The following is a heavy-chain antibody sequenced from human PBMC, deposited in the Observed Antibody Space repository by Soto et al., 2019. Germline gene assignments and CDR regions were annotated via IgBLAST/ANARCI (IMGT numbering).Heavy chain of an antibody. V-gene: IGHV4-59*01. CDR3: ARGWLQLTSLFDY. Sequence: PSETLSLTCTVSGGSIISYYCIWIRHPPLKGLEWIGYIYYSGSTNYNPSLKSRVTISVDTSKNQFSLKLSSVTAADTAVYYCARGWLQLTSLFDYWGQGTLVTVSS. D-gene: IGHD5-12*01. CDR2: IYYSGST. CDR1: GGSIISYY. J-gene: IGHJ4*02.